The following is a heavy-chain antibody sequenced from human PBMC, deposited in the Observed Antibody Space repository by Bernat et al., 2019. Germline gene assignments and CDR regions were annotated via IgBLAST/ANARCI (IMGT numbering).Heavy chain of an antibody. CDR3: ARGPSSWYPLATSFDY. D-gene: IGHD6-13*01. CDR1: GGSFSSYY. J-gene: IGHJ4*02. V-gene: IGHV4-34*01. Sequence: QVQLQQWGAGLLKPSETLSLTCAVYGGSFSSYYWSWIRQPPGKGLEWIGEINHSGSTNYNPSLKSRVTISVDTSKNQFSLKLSSVTAADTAVYYCARGPSSWYPLATSFDYWGQGTLVTVSS. CDR2: INHSGST.